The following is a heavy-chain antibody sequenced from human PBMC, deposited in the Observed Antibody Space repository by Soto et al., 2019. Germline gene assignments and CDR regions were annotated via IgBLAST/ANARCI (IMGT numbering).Heavy chain of an antibody. J-gene: IGHJ6*02. CDR2: ISAYNGNT. CDR1: GYTFTSYG. V-gene: IGHV1-18*04. CDR3: ARDLAAAGTSARYYYYGMDV. Sequence: QVQLVQSGAEVKKPGASVKVSCKASGYTFTSYGISWVRQAPGQGLEWMGWISAYNGNTNYAQKLQGRVTMTTDTSTSTAYRELRSLRSDDTAVYYCARDLAAAGTSARYYYYGMDVWGQGTTVTVSS. D-gene: IGHD6-13*01.